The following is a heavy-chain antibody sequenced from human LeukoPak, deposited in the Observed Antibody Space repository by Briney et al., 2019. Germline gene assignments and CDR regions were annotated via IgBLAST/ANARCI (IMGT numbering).Heavy chain of an antibody. CDR3: ARTGNPAIGEY. V-gene: IGHV3-53*01. CDR2: IYSGGTT. CDR1: GFIVSSNY. J-gene: IGHJ4*02. D-gene: IGHD1-1*01. Sequence: GGSLRLSCAASGFIVSSNYMSWVRQAPGKGLEWVSVIYSGGTTYYADSVKGRFTISRDNSKNTLYLQMNSLRAEDTAVYFCARTGNPAIGEYWGQGTLVTVSS.